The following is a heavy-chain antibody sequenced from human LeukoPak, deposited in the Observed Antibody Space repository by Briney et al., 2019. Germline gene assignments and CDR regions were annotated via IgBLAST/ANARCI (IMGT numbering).Heavy chain of an antibody. CDR1: GYSFTSYG. CDR2: ISAYNGNT. V-gene: IGHV1-18*01. D-gene: IGHD6-13*01. CDR3: ARDVMPPYSSRGGYMDV. J-gene: IGHJ6*03. Sequence: GASVKVSCKASGYSFTSYGISWVRQAPGQGLEWMGWISAYNGNTNYAQKLQGRVTMTTDTSTSTAYMELRSLRSDDTAVYYCARDVMPPYSSRGGYMDVWGKGTTVTVSS.